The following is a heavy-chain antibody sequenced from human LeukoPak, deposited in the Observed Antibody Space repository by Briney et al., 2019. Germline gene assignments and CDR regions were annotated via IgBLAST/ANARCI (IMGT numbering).Heavy chain of an antibody. CDR1: GFTFSSYG. CDR2: ISYDGSNK. CDR3: AKEDAFDI. V-gene: IGHV3-30*18. Sequence: GRSLILSCAASGFTFSSYGMHWVRQAPGKGLEWVAVISYDGSNKYYADSVKGRFTISRDNSKNTLYLQMNSLRAEDTAVYYCAKEDAFDIWGQGTMVTVSS. J-gene: IGHJ3*02.